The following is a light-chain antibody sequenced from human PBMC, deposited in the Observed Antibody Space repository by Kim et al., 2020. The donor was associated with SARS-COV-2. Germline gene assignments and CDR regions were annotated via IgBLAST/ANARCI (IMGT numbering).Light chain of an antibody. CDR3: CSYDVYSLNVL. CDR1: SSDVGGSDL. V-gene: IGLV2-23*02. Sequence: QSVLTQPASVSGSPGQSITISCTGTSSDVGGSDLVSWYQQLPGTVPKLLIYEVNQRPSGVSDRYSGSKSGNTASLTISGLQAEDEADYYCCSYDVYSLNVLFGGGTQLTVL. CDR2: EVN. J-gene: IGLJ3*02.